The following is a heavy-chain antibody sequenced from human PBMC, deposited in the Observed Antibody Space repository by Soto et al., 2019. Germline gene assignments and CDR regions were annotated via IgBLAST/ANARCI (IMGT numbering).Heavy chain of an antibody. V-gene: IGHV1-8*01. CDR1: GYTFTNYD. Sequence: QVHLVQSGAAVKQPGASVRVSCKASGYTFTNYDITWVRQATGQGLEWMGWMNPDSENTGSPQKFQGRVTMTVNTSINTAYMELTSLRSEDTAVYYCTRAQFEFGSYFGLDVWGQGTTVTVSS. CDR2: MNPDSENT. J-gene: IGHJ6*02. CDR3: TRAQFEFGSYFGLDV. D-gene: IGHD3-10*01.